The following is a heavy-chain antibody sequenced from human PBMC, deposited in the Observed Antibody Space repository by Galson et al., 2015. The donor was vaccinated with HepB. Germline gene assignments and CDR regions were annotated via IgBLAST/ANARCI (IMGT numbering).Heavy chain of an antibody. CDR1: GFTFSSYS. Sequence: SLRLSCAASGFTFSSYSMNWVRQAPGKGLEWVSSIISSSSYIYYADSVKGRFTISRDNAKNSLYLQMNSLRAEDTAVYYCARDPGTEDYFDYWGQGTLVTVSS. D-gene: IGHD1-7*01. J-gene: IGHJ4*02. CDR2: IISSSSYI. CDR3: ARDPGTEDYFDY. V-gene: IGHV3-21*01.